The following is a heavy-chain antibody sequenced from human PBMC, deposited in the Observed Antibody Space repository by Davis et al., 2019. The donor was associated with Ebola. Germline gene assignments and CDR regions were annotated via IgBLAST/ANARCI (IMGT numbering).Heavy chain of an antibody. Sequence: PSETLSLTCTVSGTYITSHYWTWIRQSPGRGLEWIGYIYSDDITNYNPSLKSRVSISVGTSKHQFSLKLISVSAADTAVYYCARGLSGVASFDVWGQGTMVTVSS. V-gene: IGHV4-59*11. D-gene: IGHD1-26*01. CDR1: GTYITSHY. CDR3: ARGLSGVASFDV. CDR2: IYSDDIT. J-gene: IGHJ3*01.